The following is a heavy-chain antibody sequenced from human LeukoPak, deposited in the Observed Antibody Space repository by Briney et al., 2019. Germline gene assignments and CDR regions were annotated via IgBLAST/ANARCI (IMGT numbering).Heavy chain of an antibody. Sequence: PGGSLRLSCAASGFTFSSYSMNWVRQAPGKGLEWVSSITSSGRYIYYADSVKGRFTISRDNSENSLYLQMNSLRAEDTAIYYCARDLDYANWFDPWGQGTLVTVSS. CDR3: ARDLDYANWFDP. J-gene: IGHJ5*02. CDR2: ITSSGRYI. V-gene: IGHV3-21*01. D-gene: IGHD4-17*01. CDR1: GFTFSSYS.